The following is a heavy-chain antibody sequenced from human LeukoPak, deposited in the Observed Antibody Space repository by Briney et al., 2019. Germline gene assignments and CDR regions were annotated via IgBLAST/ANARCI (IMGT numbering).Heavy chain of an antibody. CDR3: ARDNTVGAGTNY. V-gene: IGHV3-7*01. J-gene: IGHJ4*02. D-gene: IGHD6-19*01. CDR1: GSTFSDYW. Sequence: GGSLRLSCAASGSTFSDYWMTWVRQAPGKGLEWVANIKKDGSEKYYQDSVKGRFTISRDNSKNALYLQVNSLRAEDTAVYYCARDNTVGAGTNYWGQGTLVTVSS. CDR2: IKKDGSEK.